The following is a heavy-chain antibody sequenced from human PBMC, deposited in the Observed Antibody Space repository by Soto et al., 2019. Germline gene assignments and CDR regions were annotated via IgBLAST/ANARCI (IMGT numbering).Heavy chain of an antibody. D-gene: IGHD6-19*01. CDR3: TTDEGSSGWYNTQTKNYYYYYGMDV. CDR2: IKSKTDGGTT. J-gene: IGHJ6*02. Sequence: PGGSLRLSCAASGFTFSNAWMNWVRQAPGKGLEWVGRIKSKTDGGTTDYAAPVKGRFTISRDDSKNTLYLQMNSLKTEDTAVYYCTTDEGSSGWYNTQTKNYYYYYGMDVWGQGTTVTVSS. V-gene: IGHV3-15*07. CDR1: GFTFSNAW.